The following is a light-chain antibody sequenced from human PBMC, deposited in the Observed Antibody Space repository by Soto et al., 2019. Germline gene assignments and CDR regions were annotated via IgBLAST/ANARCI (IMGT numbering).Light chain of an antibody. CDR2: EGS. J-gene: IGLJ2*01. CDR3: CSYAGSSTFRV. Sequence: QSVLTQPASVPGSPGQSITISCTGTSSDVGSYNLVSWYQQHPGKAPKLMIYEGSKRPSGVSNRFSGSKSGNTASLTISGLQAEDEADYYCCSYAGSSTFRVFGGGTKLTVL. V-gene: IGLV2-23*03. CDR1: SSDVGSYNL.